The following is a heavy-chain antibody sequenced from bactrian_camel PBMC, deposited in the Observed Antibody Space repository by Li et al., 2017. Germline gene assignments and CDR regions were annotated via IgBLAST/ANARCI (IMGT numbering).Heavy chain of an antibody. CDR1: GIQRKGYC. Sequence: VQLVESGGGSVQAGGSLRLSCTASGIQRKGYCLGWFRQVPGKDRVRIGTSDTEGMTSVGDSVKGRFTVSRDNAKNTLILRANGLRPEDTAMYYCAADRGVFVGWSQRCKKNDYMYSGLGTQVTVS. V-gene: IGHV3S53*01. D-gene: IGHD1*01. CDR2: SDTEGMT. J-gene: IGHJ4*01.